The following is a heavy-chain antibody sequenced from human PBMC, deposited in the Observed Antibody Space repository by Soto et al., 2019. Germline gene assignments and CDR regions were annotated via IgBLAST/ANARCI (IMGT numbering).Heavy chain of an antibody. J-gene: IGHJ4*02. CDR2: ISCCGGST. V-gene: IGHV3-23*01. CDR1: GFNFKKFA. CDR3: AKADGEQWLIPHLDN. Sequence: GGSLRLSCEASGFNFKKFAMGWVRQAPGEGLEWVSGISCCGGSTSYADSVKGRFTLARDDSKNTLSLHLNSLRFEDTARYFCAKADGEQWLIPHLDNWGQGTLVTVSS. D-gene: IGHD6-19*01.